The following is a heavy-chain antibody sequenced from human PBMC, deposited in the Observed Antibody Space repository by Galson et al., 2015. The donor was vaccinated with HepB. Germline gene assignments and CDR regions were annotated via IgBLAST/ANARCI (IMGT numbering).Heavy chain of an antibody. V-gene: IGHV1-69*10. Sequence: SVKVSCKASGYAFSSYAISWVRQAPGQGLEWMGGIIPILGIANYAQKFQGRVTITADKSTSTAYMELSSLRSEDTAVYYCARDRRYCSSTSCYNSNWFDPWGQGTLVTVSS. J-gene: IGHJ5*02. CDR3: ARDRRYCSSTSCYNSNWFDP. D-gene: IGHD2-2*02. CDR1: GYAFSSYA. CDR2: IIPILGIA.